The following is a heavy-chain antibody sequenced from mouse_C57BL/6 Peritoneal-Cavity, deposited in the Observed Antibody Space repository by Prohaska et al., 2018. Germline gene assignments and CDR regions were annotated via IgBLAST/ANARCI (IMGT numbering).Heavy chain of an antibody. Sequence: EFQLQQSGPELVKPGASVTISCKASGYSFTDYNMHWVKQSNGKSLEWIGVINPNYGTTSYNQKLKGKATLTVDQSASAAYMQLNSLTAEDSAVYYWGRGDYDGLLAYWGQGTLVTVSA. J-gene: IGHJ3*01. CDR2: INPNYGTT. CDR1: GYSFTDYN. V-gene: IGHV1-39*01. CDR3: GRGDYDGLLAY. D-gene: IGHD2-4*01.